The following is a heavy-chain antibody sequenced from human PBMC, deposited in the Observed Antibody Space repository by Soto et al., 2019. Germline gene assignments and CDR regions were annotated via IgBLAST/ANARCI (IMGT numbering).Heavy chain of an antibody. CDR1: GFTFSSYA. CDR2: ISYDGSNK. CDR3: ARARNPFYYYGMDV. J-gene: IGHJ6*02. Sequence: QVQLVESGGGVVQPGRSLRLSCAASGFTFSSYAMHWVRQAPGKGLEWVAVISYDGSNKYYADSVKGRFTISRDNSKNTLYLQMNSLRAEDTAVYYCARARNPFYYYGMDVWGQGTTVTVSS. V-gene: IGHV3-30-3*01.